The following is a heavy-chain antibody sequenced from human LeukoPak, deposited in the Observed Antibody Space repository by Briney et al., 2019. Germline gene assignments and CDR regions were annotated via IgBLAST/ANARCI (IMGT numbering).Heavy chain of an antibody. J-gene: IGHJ4*02. V-gene: IGHV3-23*01. Sequence: PGGSLRLSCAASGFTFSTYAMSWVRQAPGKGLEWVSVISGSGGSTYYTDSVKGRFTISRDNSKNTLYLQMNSLRAEDTAVYYCAKAPGSGFDYWGQGTLVTVSS. D-gene: IGHD2-15*01. CDR2: ISGSGGST. CDR3: AKAPGSGFDY. CDR1: GFTFSTYA.